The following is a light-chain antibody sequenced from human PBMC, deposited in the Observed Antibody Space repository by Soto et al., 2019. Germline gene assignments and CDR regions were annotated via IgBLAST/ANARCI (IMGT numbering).Light chain of an antibody. CDR1: QTVTNN. V-gene: IGKV3-15*01. CDR2: RAS. Sequence: EIVVTQSPATLSVSPGDSATLSCRTSQTVTNNLAWYRQRPGQAPTLLIYRASERATGVPDRFSGSGSGTEFTLTISSLHSEDFVVYFCHQYNNWPTWTFGQGTKVEI. J-gene: IGKJ1*01. CDR3: HQYNNWPTWT.